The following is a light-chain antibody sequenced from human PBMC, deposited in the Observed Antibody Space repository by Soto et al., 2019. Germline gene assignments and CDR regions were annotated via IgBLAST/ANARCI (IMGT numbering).Light chain of an antibody. V-gene: IGKV3-20*01. CDR2: AAS. Sequence: EIVLTQSPGTLSLSPGERATLSCRASQSVSSNYLAWYQQKPGQAPRLLIYAASSRATGIPDRFSGSGSGTDFTLTISRLEPEDFAVYYCQQYAASPLTFGQGTKVEIK. J-gene: IGKJ1*01. CDR1: QSVSSNY. CDR3: QQYAASPLT.